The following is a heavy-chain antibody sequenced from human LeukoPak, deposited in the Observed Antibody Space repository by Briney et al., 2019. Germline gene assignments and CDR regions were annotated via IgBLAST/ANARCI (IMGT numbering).Heavy chain of an antibody. V-gene: IGHV4-39*07. CDR2: IYYTGST. CDR1: GGSINNSSYY. CDR3: ARVTGYRIEDYFDY. J-gene: IGHJ4*02. D-gene: IGHD6-13*01. Sequence: SETLSLTCTVSGGSINNSSYYWGWIRQPPGKGLEWIGSIYYTGSTTYNPSLKSRVTISVETSKNEFSLKLRSVTAADTAVYYCARVTGYRIEDYFDYWGQGTLVTVSS.